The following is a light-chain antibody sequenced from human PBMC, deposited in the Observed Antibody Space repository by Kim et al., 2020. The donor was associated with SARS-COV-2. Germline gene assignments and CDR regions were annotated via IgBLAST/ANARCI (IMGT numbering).Light chain of an antibody. CDR2: DAS. J-gene: IGKJ4*01. V-gene: IGKV3-20*01. Sequence: SPGERATLSCRASQSIDTHYVVWYQQKPGQAPRLLIYDASSRATDIPDRISAGGSGTDFTLTISRLEPEDFAVYYCQQFGISPLTFGGGTKVDIK. CDR1: QSIDTHY. CDR3: QQFGISPLT.